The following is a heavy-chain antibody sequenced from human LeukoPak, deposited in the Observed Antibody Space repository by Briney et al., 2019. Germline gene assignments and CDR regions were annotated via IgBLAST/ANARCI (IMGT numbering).Heavy chain of an antibody. J-gene: IGHJ6*03. Sequence: SETLSLTCAVYGGSFSGYYWSWIRQPPGKGLEWIGEINHSGSTSYNPSLKSRATISVDTSKNQFSLKLSSVTAADTAVYYCARVSQGYSKTASHSYYYYYMDVWGKGTTVTVSS. CDR1: GGSFSGYY. D-gene: IGHD2-15*01. V-gene: IGHV4-34*01. CDR3: ARVSQGYSKTASHSYYYYYMDV. CDR2: INHSGST.